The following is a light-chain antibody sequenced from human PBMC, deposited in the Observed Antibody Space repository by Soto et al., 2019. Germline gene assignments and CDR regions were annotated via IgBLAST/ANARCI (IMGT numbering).Light chain of an antibody. Sequence: EIVMTQSPASLSVSPGDGATLSCRASQSVASNVAWYQQKPGRGPRLLIHGASTRAVGVPARFSGSGSGTDFPLTISSLQSEDFAVYYCQQYHNWPPQYTFGQGTKLQIK. V-gene: IGKV3-15*01. CDR3: QQYHNWPPQYT. CDR1: QSVASN. CDR2: GAS. J-gene: IGKJ2*01.